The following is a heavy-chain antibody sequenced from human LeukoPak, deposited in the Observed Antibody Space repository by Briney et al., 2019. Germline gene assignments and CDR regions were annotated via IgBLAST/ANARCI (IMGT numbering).Heavy chain of an antibody. V-gene: IGHV2-5*01. CDR3: AHRRPNYAIDF. J-gene: IGHJ4*02. Sequence: SGPTLVKPTQTLTLTCTFSGFSLSTSGVTVGWIRQPPGKALEWLADIHWNEDKHYSPSLPSSLTITKDTSKNQVVLTMTNMDPVDTATYYCAHRRPNYAIDFWGQGTLVTVSS. CDR2: IHWNEDK. D-gene: IGHD5-24*01. CDR1: GFSLSTSGVT.